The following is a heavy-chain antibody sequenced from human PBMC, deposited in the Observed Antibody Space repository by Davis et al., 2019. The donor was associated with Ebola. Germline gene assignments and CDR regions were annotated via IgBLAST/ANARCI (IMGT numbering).Heavy chain of an antibody. CDR2: INPSGGST. V-gene: IGHV1-46*02. Sequence: ASVKVSCKASGYTFNSYYIHWVRQAPGQGLEWMGIINPSGGSTTYAQKFQGRVTMTRDTSTRTVYMELSSLRSEDTAVYYCARVGLRGPYNWFDPWGQGTLVTVSS. J-gene: IGHJ5*02. D-gene: IGHD3/OR15-3a*01. CDR3: ARVGLRGPYNWFDP. CDR1: GYTFNSYY.